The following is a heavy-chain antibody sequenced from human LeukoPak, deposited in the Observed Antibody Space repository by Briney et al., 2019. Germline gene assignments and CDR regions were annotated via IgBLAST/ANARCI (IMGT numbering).Heavy chain of an antibody. CDR3: ARNHYYDSSGYSPQPYYFDY. J-gene: IGHJ4*02. V-gene: IGHV3-64*01. D-gene: IGHD3-22*01. CDR2: ISSNGGST. CDR1: GFTFSSYA. Sequence: GGSLRLSCAASGFTFSSYAMHWVRQAPGKGLEYVSAISSNGGSTYYANSVKGRFTIFRDNSKNTLYLQMGSLRAEDMAVYYCARNHYYDSSGYSPQPYYFDYWGQGTLVTVSS.